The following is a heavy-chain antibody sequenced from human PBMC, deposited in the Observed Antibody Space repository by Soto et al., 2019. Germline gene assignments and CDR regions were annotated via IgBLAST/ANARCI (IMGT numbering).Heavy chain of an antibody. CDR2: ISGSGGGT. CDR1: GFTYSSYA. Sequence: WGSLRLSCAASGFTYSSYAMSWVRQAPGKGLEWVSAISGSGGGTYYADSVKGRFTISRDNSKNTLDLQMNSLGAEDTAVYYCAKGSSGSRPYYFDYWGQGALVTVS. D-gene: IGHD6-19*01. CDR3: AKGSSGSRPYYFDY. J-gene: IGHJ4*02. V-gene: IGHV3-23*01.